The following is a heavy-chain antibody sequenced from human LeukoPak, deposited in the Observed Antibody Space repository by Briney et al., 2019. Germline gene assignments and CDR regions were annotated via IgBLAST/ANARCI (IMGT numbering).Heavy chain of an antibody. J-gene: IGHJ4*02. CDR1: GYTFTSYY. Sequence: GASVKVSCKASGYTFTSYYMHWVRQAPGQGLEWMGIINPSGGSTSYARKFQGRVTMTRDTSTSTVYMELSSLRSEDTAVYYCAREDPDRKIDYWGQGTLVTVSS. CDR2: INPSGGST. V-gene: IGHV1-46*01. CDR3: AREDPDRKIDY. D-gene: IGHD1-14*01.